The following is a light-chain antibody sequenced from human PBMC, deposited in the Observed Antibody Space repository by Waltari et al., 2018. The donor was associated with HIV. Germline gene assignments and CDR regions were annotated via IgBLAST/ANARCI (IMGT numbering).Light chain of an antibody. J-gene: IGLJ2*01. Sequence: HSALTQPRPVSGSPGQSVTISCAGSSSDVGSSGSVSWYHQTSGKAPQLIIYDVNKRPSGVPPRFSGAKSGDTASLTISGLQAEDEGDFYCCSYGGSWSFVFGGGTRVTVL. CDR2: DVN. V-gene: IGLV2-11*01. CDR1: SSDVGSSGS. CDR3: CSYGGSWSFV.